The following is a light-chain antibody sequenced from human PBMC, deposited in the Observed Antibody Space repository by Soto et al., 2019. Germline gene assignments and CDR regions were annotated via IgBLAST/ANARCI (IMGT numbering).Light chain of an antibody. J-gene: IGKJ4*01. CDR3: QQRRNWPLT. Sequence: IVFTQSPATLSLSPGERATLSCRASQGLGGSVAWYQQQPGQAPRLLSYDASHRATGIPARFSGSGSGTDFTLTVNSLEPEDFAVYYCQQRRNWPLTFGGGTKVDIK. CDR2: DAS. V-gene: IGKV3-11*01. CDR1: QGLGGS.